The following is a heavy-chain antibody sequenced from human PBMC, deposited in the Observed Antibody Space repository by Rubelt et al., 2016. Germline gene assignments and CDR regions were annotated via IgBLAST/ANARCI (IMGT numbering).Heavy chain of an antibody. CDR3: ATSHGGH. J-gene: IGHJ4*02. CDR1: GFTFSRSS. Sequence: VESGGGSVQPGGSLRLSCAASGFTFSRSSLSWGRQSPGKGLEWVANINEDGSGEHYVDSVKGRFTISRDNTKNSLYLQMSSLRAEDTAVYYCATSHGGHWGQGSLVTVSS. D-gene: IGHD3-10*01. CDR2: INEDGSGE. V-gene: IGHV3-7*01.